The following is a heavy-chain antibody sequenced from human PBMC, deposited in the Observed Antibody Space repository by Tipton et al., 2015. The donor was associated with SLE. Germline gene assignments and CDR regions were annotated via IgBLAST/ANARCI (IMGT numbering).Heavy chain of an antibody. D-gene: IGHD6-19*01. CDR2: IYYSGST. V-gene: IGHV4-39*07. Sequence: TLSLTCTVSGGSISSSSYYWGWIRQPPGKGLEWIGSIYYSGSTNYNPSLKSRVTISVDTSKNQFSLKLSSVTAADTTVYYCARDRGRGWLDWGQGTLVTVSS. CDR1: GGSISSSSYY. J-gene: IGHJ4*02. CDR3: ARDRGRGWLD.